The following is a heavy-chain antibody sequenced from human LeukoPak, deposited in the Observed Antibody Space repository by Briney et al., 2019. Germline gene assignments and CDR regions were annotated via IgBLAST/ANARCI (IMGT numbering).Heavy chain of an antibody. V-gene: IGHV3-23*01. Sequence: GGSLRLSCAASGFTFAGYAMSWVRQAPGKGLEWVSSIQGTDGTTYYADSVEGRFTISRDNSKNTLSLQMSSLRAEDTAVYYCAKDLQSGDYLLDFDSWGQGTLVTVSS. D-gene: IGHD1-26*01. J-gene: IGHJ4*02. CDR3: AKDLQSGDYLLDFDS. CDR1: GFTFAGYA. CDR2: IQGTDGTT.